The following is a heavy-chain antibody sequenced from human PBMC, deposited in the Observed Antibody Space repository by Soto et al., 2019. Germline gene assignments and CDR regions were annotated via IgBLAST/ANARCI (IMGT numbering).Heavy chain of an antibody. J-gene: IGHJ4*02. Sequence: SETLSLTCTVSGGSISSYYWSWIRQPPGKGLEWIGYIYYSGSTNYNPSLKSRVTISVDTSKNQFSLKLSSVTAADTAVYYCATGLEWLLPFDYWGQGTLVTVSS. CDR2: IYYSGST. CDR3: ATGLEWLLPFDY. V-gene: IGHV4-59*01. D-gene: IGHD3-3*01. CDR1: GGSISSYY.